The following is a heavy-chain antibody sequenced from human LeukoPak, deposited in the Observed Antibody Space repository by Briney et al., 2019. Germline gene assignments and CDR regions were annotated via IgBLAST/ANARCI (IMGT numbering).Heavy chain of an antibody. CDR2: IYYSGST. J-gene: IGHJ4*02. CDR1: GGSISSYY. D-gene: IGHD4-17*01. CDR3: ARGGAVTTPSYYFDY. Sequence: SETLSLTCTVSGGSISSYYWSWIRQPPGKGPEWIGYIYYSGSTNYNPSLKSRVTISVDTSKNQFSLKLSSVTAADTAVYYCARGGAVTTPSYYFDYWGQGTLVTVSS. V-gene: IGHV4-59*01.